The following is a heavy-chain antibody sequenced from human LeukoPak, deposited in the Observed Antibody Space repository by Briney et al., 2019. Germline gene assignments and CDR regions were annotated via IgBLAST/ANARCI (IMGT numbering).Heavy chain of an antibody. V-gene: IGHV1-18*01. D-gene: IGHD3-9*01. Sequence: ASVKVSCKASGYTFTSYGISWVRQAPGQGLEWMGWICAYNGNTNYAQKLQGRVTMTTDTSTSTAYMELRSLRSDDTAVYYCARATYDIFTDYSPFYYYYGMDVWGQGTTVTVSS. CDR3: ARATYDIFTDYSPFYYYYGMDV. CDR1: GYTFTSYG. CDR2: ICAYNGNT. J-gene: IGHJ6*02.